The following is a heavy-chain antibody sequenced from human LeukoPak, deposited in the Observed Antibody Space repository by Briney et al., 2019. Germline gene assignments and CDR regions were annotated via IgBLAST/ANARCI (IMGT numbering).Heavy chain of an antibody. D-gene: IGHD2/OR15-2a*01. CDR2: ISGSGGST. CDR1: GFTFSSYA. J-gene: IGHJ4*02. Sequence: PGGSLRVSCAASGFTFSSYAMSWVRQAPGKGLEWVSAISGSGGSTYYAASVEGRFTISKDNAKNTVYLQMNSLRAEDTAVYYCVSFYETYWGRGTLVTVSS. CDR3: VSFYETY. V-gene: IGHV3-23*01.